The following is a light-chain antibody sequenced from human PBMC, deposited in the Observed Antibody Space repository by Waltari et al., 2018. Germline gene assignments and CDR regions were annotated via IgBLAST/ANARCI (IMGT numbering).Light chain of an antibody. J-gene: IGKJ4*01. Sequence: ILLTQSTATLSLSPAACATLPCRASHSGSSSLAWYQQKPSQATRHLIFAASNRATGIPARFSGSGSGTDFTLTISSLEPEDCAVYDCQQRNNWPTTFGGGTKVEIK. CDR3: QQRNNWPTT. CDR2: AAS. CDR1: HSGSSS. V-gene: IGKV3-11*01.